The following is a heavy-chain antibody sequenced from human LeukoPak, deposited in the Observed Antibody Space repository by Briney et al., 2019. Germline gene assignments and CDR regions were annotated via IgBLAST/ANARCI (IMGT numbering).Heavy chain of an antibody. CDR1: GGSISSYY. D-gene: IGHD5-18*01. CDR2: IYYSGST. CDR3: ARDSGYSYGFDY. V-gene: IGHV4-59*01. J-gene: IGHJ4*02. Sequence: EASETLSLTCTVSGGSISSYYWSWIRQPPGKGLEWIGYIYYSGSTNYNPSLKSRVTISVDTSKNQFSLKLSSVTAADTAVYYCARDSGYSYGFDYWGQGTLVTVSS.